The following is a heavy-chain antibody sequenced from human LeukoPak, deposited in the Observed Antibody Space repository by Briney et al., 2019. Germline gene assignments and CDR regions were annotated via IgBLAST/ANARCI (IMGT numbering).Heavy chain of an antibody. CDR2: IYSGGDT. J-gene: IGHJ4*02. D-gene: IGHD6-13*01. Sequence: AGGSLRLSCAASGFSVSRSFLSWVRLAPGKGLEWVSVIYSGGDTYYADSLKGRFTISRDNSKNTLYLQISTLRVEDTAVYYCARRGNPGTYFDYWGQGTLVAVSS. CDR1: GFSVSRSF. V-gene: IGHV3-66*04. CDR3: ARRGNPGTYFDY.